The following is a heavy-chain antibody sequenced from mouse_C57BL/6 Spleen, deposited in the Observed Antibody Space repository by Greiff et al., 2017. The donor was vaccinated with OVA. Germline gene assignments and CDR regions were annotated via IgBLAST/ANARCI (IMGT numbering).Heavy chain of an antibody. CDR2: INPYNGGT. Sequence: EVKLQESGPVLVKPGASVKMSCKASGYTFTDYYMNWVKQSHGKSLEWIGVINPYNGGTSYNQKFKGKATLTVDKSSSTAYMELNSLTSEDSAVYYCARTDDLDYWGQGTTLTVSS. CDR1: GYTFTDYY. J-gene: IGHJ2*01. CDR3: ARTDDLDY. D-gene: IGHD2-3*01. V-gene: IGHV1-19*01.